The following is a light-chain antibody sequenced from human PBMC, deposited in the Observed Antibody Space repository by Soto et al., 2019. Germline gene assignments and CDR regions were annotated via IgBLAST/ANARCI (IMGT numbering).Light chain of an antibody. CDR3: QQSYSSPPT. V-gene: IGKV1-39*01. CDR2: AAS. J-gene: IGKJ1*01. Sequence: IQMTQSPSSLSASIGDRVTITCRASQSISNHLNWYQQKPGKAPKLLIFAASSLQSGVPSRFSGSRSGPDFTLTISSLQPEDFATYYCQQSYSSPPTFGQGTKVEIK. CDR1: QSISNH.